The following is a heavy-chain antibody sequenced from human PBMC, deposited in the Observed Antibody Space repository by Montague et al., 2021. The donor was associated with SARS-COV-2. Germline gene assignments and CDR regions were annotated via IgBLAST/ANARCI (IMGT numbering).Heavy chain of an antibody. CDR3: ARDDYVWGSYRYSQYNWFDP. V-gene: IGHV3-21*01. CDR1: GFTFSSYS. D-gene: IGHD3-16*02. J-gene: IGHJ5*02. CDR2: ISSSSSYI. Sequence: SLRLSCAASGFTFSSYSMNWVRQAPGKGLEWVSSISSSSSYIYYADSVKGRFTISRDNAKNSLYLQMNSLRAEDTAVYYCARDDYVWGSYRYSQYNWFDPWGQGTLVTASS.